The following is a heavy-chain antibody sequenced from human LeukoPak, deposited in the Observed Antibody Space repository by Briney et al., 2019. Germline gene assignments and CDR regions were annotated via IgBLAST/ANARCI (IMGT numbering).Heavy chain of an antibody. D-gene: IGHD2-2*01. J-gene: IGHJ4*02. CDR2: ISGSGADT. Sequence: GGSLRLSCAASGFTFNTYAMNWVRQAPGKGLEWVSRISGSGADTYYADSVKGRFTISRDNSKSTLYLQMNSLRAEDTAVYYCAKSQDQLLVYYFDYWGQGTLVTVSS. V-gene: IGHV3-23*01. CDR3: AKSQDQLLVYYFDY. CDR1: GFTFNTYA.